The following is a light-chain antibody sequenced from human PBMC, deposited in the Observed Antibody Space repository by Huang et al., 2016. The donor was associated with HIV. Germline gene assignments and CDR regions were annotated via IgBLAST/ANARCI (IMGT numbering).Light chain of an antibody. J-gene: IGKJ4*01. Sequence: AIRMTQSPSSLSASTGDRVTITCRASQGISSYLAWYQQKPGKAPKLLIYAASTLQSGVPARFSGSGSGTDFTLTINCLQSEDFATYYCQQYYSYPQLTFGGGTKVEIK. CDR3: QQYYSYPQLT. V-gene: IGKV1-8*01. CDR1: QGISSY. CDR2: AAS.